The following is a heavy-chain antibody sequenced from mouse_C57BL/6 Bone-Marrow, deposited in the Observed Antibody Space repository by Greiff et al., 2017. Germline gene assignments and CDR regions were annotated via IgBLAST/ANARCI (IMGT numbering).Heavy chain of an antibody. CDR1: GFTFSSYA. CDR2: ISDGGGYT. CDR3: ARELTTVPYFDY. Sequence: EVQRVESGGGLVKPGGSLKLSCAASGFTFSSYAMSWVRQTPEKRLEWVATISDGGGYTYYPDNVKGRFTISRDNAKNNLYLQMSHLKSEDTAMYYCARELTTVPYFDYWGQGTTLTVSS. V-gene: IGHV5-4*01. J-gene: IGHJ2*01. D-gene: IGHD1-1*01.